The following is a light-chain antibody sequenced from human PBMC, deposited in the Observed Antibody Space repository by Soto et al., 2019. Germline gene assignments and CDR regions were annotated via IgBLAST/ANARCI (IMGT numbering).Light chain of an antibody. CDR3: CSYAGSYTSGV. V-gene: IGLV2-11*01. J-gene: IGLJ3*02. CDR1: SSNVGGYDY. CDR2: GVI. Sequence: QSVLTQPRSVSGSPGQSVTISCTGTSSNVGGYDYVSWYQQHPGKAPKLIIYGVIERPSGVPDRFSGSRSGNTASLTISGLQAEDEADYYCCSYAGSYTSGVFGRGTKLTVL.